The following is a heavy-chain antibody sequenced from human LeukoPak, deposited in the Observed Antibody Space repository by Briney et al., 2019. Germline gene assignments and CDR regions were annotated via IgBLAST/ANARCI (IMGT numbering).Heavy chain of an antibody. J-gene: IGHJ3*01. CDR3: ARAVGPFDF. D-gene: IGHD4-23*01. CDR2: IWYDGSNK. V-gene: IGHV3-33*01. CDR1: GFISSTYG. Sequence: PGGSLTLSCAASGFISSTYGMEWVRQAPGKGLEWVAVIWYDGSNKYYADSVKGRFTISRDNTKNTLNLKMHSLRAEDTAGYYRARAVGPFDFWGQGTMVTVSA.